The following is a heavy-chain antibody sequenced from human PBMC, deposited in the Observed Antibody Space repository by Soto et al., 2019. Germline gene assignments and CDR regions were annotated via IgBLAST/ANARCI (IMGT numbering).Heavy chain of an antibody. J-gene: IGHJ4*02. D-gene: IGHD6-13*01. Sequence: EVQLLESGGGLVQPGGSLRLSCAGTGFRFNSYVMAWVRQTPGKGLEWVAGINGGGGATYYADSVRDRFTISRDNSKNTLFLQMNTLGDDDTAVYYCARYGPRWYNDYWGQGTQVTVSS. CDR2: INGGGGAT. V-gene: IGHV3-23*01. CDR3: ARYGPRWYNDY. CDR1: GFRFNSYV.